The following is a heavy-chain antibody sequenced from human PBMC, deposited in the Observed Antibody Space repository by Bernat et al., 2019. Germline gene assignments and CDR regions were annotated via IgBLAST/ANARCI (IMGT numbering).Heavy chain of an antibody. D-gene: IGHD2-2*01. Sequence: QVQLVQSGAEVKKPGSSVKVSCKASGGTFNNYAINWVRQAPGQGLEWMGGIIPLFGSPNYAQKFQGRVTSTADKSTSTAYMALSSLRSDDTAAYYCARGSSDCSSSSCPYDYWGQGTLVTVSS. CDR3: ARGSSDCSSSSCPYDY. CDR1: GGTFNNYA. V-gene: IGHV1-69*06. J-gene: IGHJ4*02. CDR2: IIPLFGSP.